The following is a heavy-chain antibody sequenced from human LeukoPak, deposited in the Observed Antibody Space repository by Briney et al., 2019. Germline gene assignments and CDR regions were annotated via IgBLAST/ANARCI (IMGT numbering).Heavy chain of an antibody. D-gene: IGHD3-10*01. V-gene: IGHV3-74*01. CDR1: GFTFSSYW. CDR2: INRDGSSK. Sequence: PGGSLRLSCAASGFTFSSYWMHWVRQAPGKGLVWVSRINRDGSSKIYVDSVKGRFTISRDNAKNTLYLQMNSLRAEDTAVYYCARGRITMVQGVIITSYYFDYWGQGTLVTVSS. CDR3: ARGRITMVQGVIITSYYFDY. J-gene: IGHJ4*02.